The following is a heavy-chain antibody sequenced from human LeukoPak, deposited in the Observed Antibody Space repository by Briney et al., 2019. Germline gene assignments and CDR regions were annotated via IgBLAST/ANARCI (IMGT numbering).Heavy chain of an antibody. D-gene: IGHD1-26*01. CDR2: LYTSGGT. CDR1: GGSISSYH. J-gene: IGHJ3*02. V-gene: IGHV4-4*07. Sequence: SETLSLTCTVSGGSISSYHWSWIRQPAGKGLEWIGRLYTSGGTYYNPSLKSRVSMSVDTSKSQFSLELNSVTAADTAVYYCARSGSYANDAFHIWGQGTMVTVSS. CDR3: ARSGSYANDAFHI.